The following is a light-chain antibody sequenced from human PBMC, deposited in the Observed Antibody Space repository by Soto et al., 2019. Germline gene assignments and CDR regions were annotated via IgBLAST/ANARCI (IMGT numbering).Light chain of an antibody. J-gene: IGKJ1*01. Sequence: EIVLTQTPLSSPVTLGQPASFSCRSIQSLLHSDGNTYLSWLQQRPGQPPRLLIYQISRRFSGVPDRFSGSGAGTIFTLKISRVEAEDVGVYFCIQSSNLRTFGQGTKVDIK. CDR2: QIS. V-gene: IGKV2-24*01. CDR3: IQSSNLRT. CDR1: QSLLHSDGNTY.